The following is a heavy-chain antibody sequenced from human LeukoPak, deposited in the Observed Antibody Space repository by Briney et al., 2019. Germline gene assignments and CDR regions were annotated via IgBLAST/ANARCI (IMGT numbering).Heavy chain of an antibody. CDR2: ISGSGGST. D-gene: IGHD3-3*01. Sequence: GGSLRLSCAASGFTFSSYAMSWVRQAPGKGLEWVSAISGSGGSTYYADSVKGRFTISRDNAKNSLYLQMNSLRDEDTAVYYCARDFAIFGVVKDVWGQGTTVTVSS. CDR1: GFTFSSYA. J-gene: IGHJ6*02. V-gene: IGHV3-23*01. CDR3: ARDFAIFGVVKDV.